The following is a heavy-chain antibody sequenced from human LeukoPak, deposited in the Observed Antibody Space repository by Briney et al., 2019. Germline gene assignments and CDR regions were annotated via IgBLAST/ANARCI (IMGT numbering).Heavy chain of an antibody. CDR3: ARESGRERYFDY. V-gene: IGHV4-4*07. J-gene: IGHJ4*02. D-gene: IGHD3-10*01. CDR1: GGSLNSYF. Sequence: SETLSLTCTVSGGSLNSYFWSWIRQPAGQGLEWIGRIYISGSTNYNLFLKSRVTMSVDTSKNQFSLKLNSMTAADTAVYYCARESGRERYFDYWGQGTLVTVSS. CDR2: IYISGST.